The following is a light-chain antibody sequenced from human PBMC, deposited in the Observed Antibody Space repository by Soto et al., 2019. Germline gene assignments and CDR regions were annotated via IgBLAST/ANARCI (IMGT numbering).Light chain of an antibody. CDR1: QSVSSSY. Sequence: EIVLTQSPGTLSLSPGERATLSCRASQSVSSSYLAWYQQKPGQAPRLLMYDAYRRATGIPDRFSGSGSGTDFTLTISRLEPEDFAVYYCQQYGQTFGQGTKLEIK. J-gene: IGKJ2*01. V-gene: IGKV3-20*01. CDR3: QQYGQT. CDR2: DAY.